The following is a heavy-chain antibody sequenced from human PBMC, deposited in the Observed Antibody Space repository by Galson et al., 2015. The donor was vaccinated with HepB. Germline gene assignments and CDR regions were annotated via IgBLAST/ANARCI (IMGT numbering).Heavy chain of an antibody. V-gene: IGHV3-74*01. CDR1: GFIFSSYW. CDR3: TREPSGDPTYDS. J-gene: IGHJ4*02. CDR2: TNPDGSIT. D-gene: IGHD4-17*01. Sequence: SLRLSCAASGFIFSSYWMHWVRQAPGKGLVWVSRTNPDGSITTYADSVKARFTISGDSAKNRLYLQRFGLRVEDTAVYYCTREPSGDPTYDSWGQGTLVTVSS.